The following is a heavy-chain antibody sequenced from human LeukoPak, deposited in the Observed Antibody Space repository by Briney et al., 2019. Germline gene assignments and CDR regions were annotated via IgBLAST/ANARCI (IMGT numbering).Heavy chain of an antibody. CDR3: ARDSGTYRPLDY. J-gene: IGHJ4*02. CDR1: GGSFSSYS. V-gene: IGHV1-69*06. Sequence: ASVKVSCKASGGSFSSYSISWVRQAPGQGLEWMGGIIPIFGTTNYAQKFQGRVTITADKSRSTAYMELRSLRSDDTAVYYCARDSGTYRPLDYWGQGTLVTVSS. D-gene: IGHD1-26*01. CDR2: IIPIFGTT.